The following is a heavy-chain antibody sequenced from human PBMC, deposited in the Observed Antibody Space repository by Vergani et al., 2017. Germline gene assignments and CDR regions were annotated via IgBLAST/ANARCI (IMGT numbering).Heavy chain of an antibody. Sequence: QVQLQQWGAGLLKPSETLSLTCAVYGGSFSGYYWGWIRQPPGKGLEWIGSIYYSGSTYYNPSLKSRVTISVDTSKNQFSLKLSSVTAADTAVYYCARYTAAADYDAFDIWGQGTMVTVSS. J-gene: IGHJ3*02. V-gene: IGHV4-34*01. CDR3: ARYTAAADYDAFDI. D-gene: IGHD6-13*01. CDR2: IYYSGST. CDR1: GGSFSGYY.